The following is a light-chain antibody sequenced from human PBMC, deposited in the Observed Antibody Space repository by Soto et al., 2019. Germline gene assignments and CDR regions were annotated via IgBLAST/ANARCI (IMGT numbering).Light chain of an antibody. Sequence: QSALTQPRSVSGSPGQSVTISCTGTSSDVGGYYYVSWYQQHPGKAPKLMIYDVSKRPSGVPDRFSGSKSGNTASLTISGLQAEDESDYYCCSYAGTYTYVFGTGTKVTVL. V-gene: IGLV2-11*01. CDR3: CSYAGTYTYV. J-gene: IGLJ1*01. CDR1: SSDVGGYYY. CDR2: DVS.